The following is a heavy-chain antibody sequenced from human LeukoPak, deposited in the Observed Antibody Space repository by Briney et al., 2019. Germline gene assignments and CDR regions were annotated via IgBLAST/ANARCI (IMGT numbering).Heavy chain of an antibody. CDR2: ISGSGGST. J-gene: IGHJ4*02. V-gene: IGHV3-23*01. CDR3: AKPEGDYYDSSGYDFDY. Sequence: PGGSLRLSCAASGFTFSSYAMSWVRQAPGKGLEWVSAISGSGGSTYYADSVKGRFTISRDNSKNTLYLQMNSLRAEDTAVYYCAKPEGDYYDSSGYDFDYWGQGTLVTVSS. D-gene: IGHD3-22*01. CDR1: GFTFSSYA.